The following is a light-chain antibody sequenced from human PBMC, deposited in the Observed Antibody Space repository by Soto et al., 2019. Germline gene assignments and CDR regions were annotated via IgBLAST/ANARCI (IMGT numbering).Light chain of an antibody. CDR1: QSVGRN. CDR2: GAS. V-gene: IGKV3-15*01. Sequence: EIVMTQSPATLSVSPGESATLSCRASQSVGRNLAWYQQKPGQAPRLLIYGASTRATGIPARFSGSGSGTEVTLTISSLQSEDFAIYSCQQYNHWPPLTFGGGTKVEIK. CDR3: QQYNHWPPLT. J-gene: IGKJ4*01.